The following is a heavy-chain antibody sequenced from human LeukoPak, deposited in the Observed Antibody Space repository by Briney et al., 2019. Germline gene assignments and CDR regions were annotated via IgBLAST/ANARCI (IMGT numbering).Heavy chain of an antibody. CDR3: ARVRTRWYFDL. CDR1: DGSISSYY. V-gene: IGHV4-59*01. CDR2: IYYSGST. D-gene: IGHD1-14*01. Sequence: PSETLSLTCTVSDGSISSYYWSWIRQPPGKGLEWIGYIYYSGSTNYNPSLKSRVTISVDTSKNQFSLKLSSVTAADTAVYYCARVRTRWYFDLWGRGTLVTVSS. J-gene: IGHJ2*01.